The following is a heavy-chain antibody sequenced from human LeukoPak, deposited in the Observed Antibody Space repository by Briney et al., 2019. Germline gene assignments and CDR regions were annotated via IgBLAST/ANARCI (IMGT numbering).Heavy chain of an antibody. Sequence: GESLKISCKASGYSFTNYWIGWVRQMPGKGLEWMGVFYPGDSDIRYSPSFQGQVTISADKSISTAYLQWSSLKASDTAMYYCARRRDERGYKDIFDIWGQGTMVTVSS. CDR3: ARRRDERGYKDIFDI. CDR2: FYPGDSDI. D-gene: IGHD5-18*01. V-gene: IGHV5-51*01. CDR1: GYSFTNYW. J-gene: IGHJ3*02.